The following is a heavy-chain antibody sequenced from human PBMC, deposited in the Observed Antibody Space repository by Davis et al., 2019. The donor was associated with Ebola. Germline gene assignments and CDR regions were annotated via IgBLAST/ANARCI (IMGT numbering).Heavy chain of an antibody. D-gene: IGHD6-13*01. J-gene: IGHJ4*02. CDR3: ARGRSWPLDS. CDR1: GGSISSYY. CDR2: INHSGST. V-gene: IGHV4-34*01. Sequence: MPSETLSLTCTVSGGSISSYYWSWIRQPPGKGLEWIGEINHSGSTNYNPSLKSRVTISVDTSKNQFSLQLNSVTPEDTAVYYCARGRSWPLDSWGQGTLVTVSS.